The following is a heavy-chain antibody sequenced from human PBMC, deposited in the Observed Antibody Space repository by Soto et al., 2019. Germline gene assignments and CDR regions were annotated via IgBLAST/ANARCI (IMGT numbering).Heavy chain of an antibody. CDR1: GGTFSSYA. CDR2: IIPIFGTA. Sequence: QVQLVQSGAEVEKPGSSVKVSCKASGGTFSSYAISWVRQAPGQGLEWMGGIIPIFGTANYAQKFQGRVTITADESTSTAYMELSSLRSEDTAVYYCARRGYYDFWSGYLGYFDYWGQGTLVTVSS. CDR3: ARRGYYDFWSGYLGYFDY. J-gene: IGHJ4*02. V-gene: IGHV1-69*01. D-gene: IGHD3-3*01.